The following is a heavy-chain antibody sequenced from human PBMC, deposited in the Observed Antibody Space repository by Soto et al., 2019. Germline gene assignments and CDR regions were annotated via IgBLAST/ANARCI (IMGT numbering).Heavy chain of an antibody. Sequence: VSGPTLVNPTQTLTLTCTFSGFSLSTTGVGVGWIRQPPGKALEWLALIYWNDDKRYSPSLKSRLTITKDTSKNQVVLTLTDMDPVDTATYYCVHRRIIMTFGYWGQGALVTVSS. CDR2: IYWNDDK. CDR3: VHRRIIMTFGY. J-gene: IGHJ4*02. CDR1: GFSLSTTGVG. D-gene: IGHD3-10*01. V-gene: IGHV2-5*01.